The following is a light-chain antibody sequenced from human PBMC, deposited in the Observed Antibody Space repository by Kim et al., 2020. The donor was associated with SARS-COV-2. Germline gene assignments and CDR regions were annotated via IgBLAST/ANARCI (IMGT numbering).Light chain of an antibody. CDR1: SSNIGNNY. J-gene: IGLJ1*01. CDR3: GTWDSSLSAYV. Sequence: GQKVNISCSGSSSNIGNNYVPWYQQLPGTAPKLLIYDNNKRPSGIPDRFSGSKSGTSAALGITGLQTGDEADYYCGTWDSSLSAYVFGTGTKVTVL. V-gene: IGLV1-51*01. CDR2: DNN.